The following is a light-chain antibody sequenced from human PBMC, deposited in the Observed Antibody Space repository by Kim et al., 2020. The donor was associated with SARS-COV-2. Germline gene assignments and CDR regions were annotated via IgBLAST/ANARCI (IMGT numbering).Light chain of an antibody. CDR3: QVCENYGWV. J-gene: IGLJ3*02. Sequence: AALAQSARGTCGGVDIEDENVHWQQQEPGQALVLFIYRHNHRPSGIPERFSGSSSGNTATLTSSGAQPADEADYYCQVCENYGWVFGGGTQLTVL. CDR1: DIEDEN. CDR2: RHN. V-gene: IGLV3-9*01.